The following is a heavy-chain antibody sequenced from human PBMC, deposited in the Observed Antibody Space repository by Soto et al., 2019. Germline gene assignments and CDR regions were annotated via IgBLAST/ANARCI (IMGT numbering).Heavy chain of an antibody. CDR3: ARGRWLRSSVDY. CDR1: GGSISSGGYY. D-gene: IGHD5-12*01. Sequence: PSETLSLTCTVSGGSISSGGYYWNWIRQHPGKGLEWIGYIYYIGSTYYNPSLKSRVTISLDTSKNQFSLKLSSVTAADTAVYYCARGRWLRSSVDYWGQGTLVTVSS. V-gene: IGHV4-31*03. CDR2: IYYIGST. J-gene: IGHJ4*02.